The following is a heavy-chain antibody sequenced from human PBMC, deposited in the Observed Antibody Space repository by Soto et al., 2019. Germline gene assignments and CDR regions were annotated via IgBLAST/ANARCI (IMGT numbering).Heavy chain of an antibody. CDR2: MHHSGSI. D-gene: IGHD6-13*01. CDR1: GDSISNNKW. Sequence: PSETLALTCSVSGDSISNNKWWSWVRQPPGKGLEWIGEMHHSGSIHYNASLKSRATLSVDKSRNQFSLKLSSVTAADTAVYYCASRYSSSWDYYYYGMDVWGQGTTVTVSS. V-gene: IGHV4-4*02. J-gene: IGHJ6*02. CDR3: ASRYSSSWDYYYYGMDV.